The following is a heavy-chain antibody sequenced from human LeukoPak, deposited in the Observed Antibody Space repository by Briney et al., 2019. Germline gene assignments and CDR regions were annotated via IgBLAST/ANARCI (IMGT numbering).Heavy chain of an antibody. Sequence: GGSLRLSCAASGFTFSSSAMSWVRQAPGKGLEWVSTISGSGDRTYYADSVKGRFTISRDNSKNTLFLHMNSLRAEDTAVYSCPKGYYGSGSYGWFDYWGQGTLVTVSS. J-gene: IGHJ4*02. CDR3: PKGYYGSGSYGWFDY. D-gene: IGHD3-10*01. V-gene: IGHV3-23*01. CDR2: ISGSGDRT. CDR1: GFTFSSSA.